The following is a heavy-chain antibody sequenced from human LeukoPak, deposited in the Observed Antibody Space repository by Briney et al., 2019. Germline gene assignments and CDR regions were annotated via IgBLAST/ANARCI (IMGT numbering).Heavy chain of an antibody. D-gene: IGHD2-15*01. CDR3: ARVPRRCSGVSCSQPGGY. J-gene: IGHJ4*02. CDR1: GGTFSSYV. Sequence: SVKVSCKASGGTFSSYVFTWVRQAPGQGLQWMGGIIPIFGTAKYAQKFQGRVTITADESMSTAYLELSSLRSEDTAVYYCARVPRRCSGVSCSQPGGYWGQGTLVTVSS. CDR2: IIPIFGTA. V-gene: IGHV1-69*13.